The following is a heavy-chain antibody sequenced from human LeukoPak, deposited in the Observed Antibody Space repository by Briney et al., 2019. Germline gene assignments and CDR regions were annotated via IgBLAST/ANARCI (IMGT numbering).Heavy chain of an antibody. D-gene: IGHD6-19*01. V-gene: IGHV3-30-3*01. J-gene: IGHJ4*02. Sequence: PGGSLRLSCAASGFTFSSYAMHWVRQAPGKGLEWVAVISLDGDNKYYADSVKGRFTISRDNSKNTLYLQMNSLRPEDTAVYYCARDQGGSSGWHHGDYWGQGTLVTVSS. CDR3: ARDQGGSSGWHHGDY. CDR1: GFTFSSYA. CDR2: ISLDGDNK.